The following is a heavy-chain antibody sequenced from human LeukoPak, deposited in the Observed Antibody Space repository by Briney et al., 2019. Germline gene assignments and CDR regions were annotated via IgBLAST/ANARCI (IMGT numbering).Heavy chain of an antibody. CDR3: AKPPYDSSGYYAYFDY. V-gene: IGHV3-23*01. J-gene: IGHJ4*02. Sequence: PGGSLRLSCAASGFTFSSYAMSWVRQAPGKGLEWVSAIGGSGGSTYYADSVKGRFTISRDNSKNTLYLQMNSLRAEDTAVYYCAKPPYDSSGYYAYFDYWGQGTLVTVSS. CDR1: GFTFSSYA. D-gene: IGHD3-22*01. CDR2: IGGSGGST.